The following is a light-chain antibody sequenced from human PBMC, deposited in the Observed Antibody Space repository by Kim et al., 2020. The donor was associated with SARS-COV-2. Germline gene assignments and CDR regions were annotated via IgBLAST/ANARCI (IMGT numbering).Light chain of an antibody. J-gene: IGKJ2*01. CDR2: FTS. V-gene: IGKV1-39*01. CDR3: QQTYSTPT. Sequence: DIQMTQSPSSLSASVGDRITITCRASQSVISYVSWYQQRPGTAPKLLMYFTSRLQSDVPSRFSGTGSETHFTLTIAGAQPEDFADYFCQQTYSTPTFGQGTKLEI. CDR1: QSVISY.